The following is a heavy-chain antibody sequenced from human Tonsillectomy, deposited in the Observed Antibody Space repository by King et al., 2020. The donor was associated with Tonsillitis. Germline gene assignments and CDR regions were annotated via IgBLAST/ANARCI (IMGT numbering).Heavy chain of an antibody. J-gene: IGHJ3*01. CDR1: GGSISSYY. CDR2: IYYSGTP. CDR3: ARYGQLRGAFDV. Sequence: QVQLQESGPGLLKPSETLSLTCTVSGGSISSYYWSWIRQPPGKGLEWIGYIYYSGTPNYNPSLKRRVTISVDTSKNQFSLKLSSVTAADTAVYYCARYGQLRGAFDVWGQGTMVTVSS. V-gene: IGHV4-59*08. D-gene: IGHD5-24*01.